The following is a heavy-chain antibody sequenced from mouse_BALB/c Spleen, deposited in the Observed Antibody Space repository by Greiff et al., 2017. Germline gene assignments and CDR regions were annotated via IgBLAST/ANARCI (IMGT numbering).Heavy chain of an antibody. V-gene: IGHV5-17*02. CDR1: GFTFSSFG. J-gene: IGHJ3*01. Sequence: EVKLMESGGGLVQPGGSRKLSCAASGFTFSSFGMHWVRQAPEKGLEWVAYISSGSSTIYYADTVKGRFTISRDNPKNTLFLQMTSLRSEDTAMYYCARSSSGYAWFAYWGQGTLVTVSA. D-gene: IGHD3-1*01. CDR3: ARSSSGYAWFAY. CDR2: ISSGSSTI.